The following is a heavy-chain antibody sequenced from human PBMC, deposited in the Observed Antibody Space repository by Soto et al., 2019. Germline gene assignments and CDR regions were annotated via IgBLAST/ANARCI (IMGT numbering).Heavy chain of an antibody. D-gene: IGHD3-3*01. CDR1: GGSISSYY. J-gene: IGHJ6*02. CDR2: IYYSGST. Sequence: PSETLSLTCTVSGGSISSYYWSWIRQPPGKGLEWIGYIYYSGSTNYNPSLKSRVTISVDTSKNQFSLKLSSVTAADTAVYYCARAREGFLEWSHGMDVWGRGTTVTVSS. V-gene: IGHV4-59*01. CDR3: ARAREGFLEWSHGMDV.